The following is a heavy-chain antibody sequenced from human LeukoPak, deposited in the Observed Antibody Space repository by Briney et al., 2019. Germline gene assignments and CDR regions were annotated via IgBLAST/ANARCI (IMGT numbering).Heavy chain of an antibody. CDR2: IHTSAST. CDR1: GASIRSYS. CDR3: ARDHAAMDP. J-gene: IGHJ5*02. D-gene: IGHD5-18*01. V-gene: IGHV4-4*07. Sequence: SETLSLTCSVSGASIRSYSWSWLRQPAGKGLEWIGRIHTSASTEYNPSLKSRVTMSVDTSKNQFSLKLNSVTAADTAVYYCARDHAAMDPWGQGTLVTVSS.